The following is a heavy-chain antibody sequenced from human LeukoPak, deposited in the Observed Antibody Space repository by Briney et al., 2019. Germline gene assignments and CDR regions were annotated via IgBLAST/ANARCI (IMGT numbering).Heavy chain of an antibody. CDR1: GFTVSSNY. CDR3: ARDYYGSGSYSGFDY. D-gene: IGHD3-10*01. V-gene: IGHV3-66*01. J-gene: IGHJ4*02. Sequence: GGSLRLSCAASGFTVSSNYMSWVRQAPGKGLEWVSVIYSGGSTYYADSVKGRFTISRDNSKNTLYLQMNSLRAEDTAVYYCARDYYGSGSYSGFDYWGQGTLVTVSS. CDR2: IYSGGST.